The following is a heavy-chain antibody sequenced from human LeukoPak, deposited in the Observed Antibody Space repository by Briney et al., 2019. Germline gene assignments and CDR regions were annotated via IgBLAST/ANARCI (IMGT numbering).Heavy chain of an antibody. CDR1: GFTFSSYG. V-gene: IGHV3-30*02. J-gene: IGHJ4*02. CDR3: AKDRGRDGYFRVLGY. D-gene: IGHD5-24*01. CDR2: IRYDGSNK. Sequence: PGGPLRLSCAASGFTFSSYGMHWVRQAPGKGLEWVAFIRYDGSNKYYADSVKGRFTISRDNSKNTLYLQMNSLRAEDTAVYYCAKDRGRDGYFRVLGYWGQGTLVTVSS.